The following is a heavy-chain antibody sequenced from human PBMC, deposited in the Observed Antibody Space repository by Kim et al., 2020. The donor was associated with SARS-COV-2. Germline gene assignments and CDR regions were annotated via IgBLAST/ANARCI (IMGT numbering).Heavy chain of an antibody. CDR2: ISGSTTYT. CDR3: ARERTGDGNYYGMDV. J-gene: IGHJ6*02. V-gene: IGHV3-11*06. Sequence: GGSLRLSCVASGFTFSDSYMSWIRQAPGKGLEWVSYISGSTTYTNYADSVKGRFTISRDNAKNSLYLQMDSLRAEDTAVYYCARERTGDGNYYGMDVWGQGTTVTVSS. D-gene: IGHD7-27*01. CDR1: GFTFSDSY.